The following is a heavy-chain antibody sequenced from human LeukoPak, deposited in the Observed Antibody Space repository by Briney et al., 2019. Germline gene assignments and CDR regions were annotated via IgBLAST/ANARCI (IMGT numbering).Heavy chain of an antibody. D-gene: IGHD7-27*01. CDR1: GFTFSSYV. J-gene: IGHJ4*02. CDR3: ARGHWGFDS. V-gene: IGHV3-48*04. Sequence: GGSLRLSCAASGFTFSSYVVHWIRHAPGKGLERASYISHTGTTIYYADSVKGRFTLSRDSARNSMYLQMNSLRAEDTAVYYCARGHWGFDSWGQRTLVSVSS. CDR2: ISHTGTTI.